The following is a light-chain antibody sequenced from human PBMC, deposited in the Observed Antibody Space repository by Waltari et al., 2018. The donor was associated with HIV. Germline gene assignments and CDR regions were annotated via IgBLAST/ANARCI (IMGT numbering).Light chain of an antibody. Sequence: QYALTQPPSASGSPGQSVTISCTGTSSAVGGYNYVSWYQQHPGKAPKLMIYEVSKRPSGVPNRFSGSKSGNTASLTVSGLQAEDEADYYCSSYAGSNNKVFGGGTKLTVL. J-gene: IGLJ3*02. CDR1: SSAVGGYNY. V-gene: IGLV2-8*01. CDR2: EVS. CDR3: SSYAGSNNKV.